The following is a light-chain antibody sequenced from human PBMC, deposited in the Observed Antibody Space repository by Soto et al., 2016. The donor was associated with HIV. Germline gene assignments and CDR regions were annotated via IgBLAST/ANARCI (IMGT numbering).Light chain of an antibody. J-gene: IGKJ1*01. V-gene: IGKV1-5*03. CDR1: QSISSW. CDR2: KAS. Sequence: DIQMTQSPSTLSASVGDGVTITCRASQSISSWVAWYQQKPGKAPNLLIYKASNLESGVPSRFSGGGSGTEFTLTISSLQPDDFATYYCQQYQTEEGTFGQGTTVEIK. CDR3: QQYQTEEGT.